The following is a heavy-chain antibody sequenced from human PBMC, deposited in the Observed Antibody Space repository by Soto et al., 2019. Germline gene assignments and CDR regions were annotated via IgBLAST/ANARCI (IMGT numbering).Heavy chain of an antibody. Sequence: QVQLVQSGAEVKKPGSSVKVSCKASGGTFSSYAISWVRQAPGQGLEWMGGIIPIFGTANYAQKFQGRVTMTAYESTSTAYMELSSLRSEDTAVYYCARGGTIFGVVLYYYYGMDVWCQGATVTVPS. D-gene: IGHD3-3*01. CDR2: IIPIFGTA. J-gene: IGHJ6*02. CDR3: ARGGTIFGVVLYYYYGMDV. V-gene: IGHV1-69*01. CDR1: GGTFSSYA.